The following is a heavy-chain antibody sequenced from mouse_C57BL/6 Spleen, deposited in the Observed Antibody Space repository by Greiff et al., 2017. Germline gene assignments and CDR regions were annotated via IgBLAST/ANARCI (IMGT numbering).Heavy chain of an antibody. CDR2: INPGSGGT. CDR3: AGYVYYAMDY. CDR1: GYAFTNYL. V-gene: IGHV1-54*01. J-gene: IGHJ4*01. Sequence: VQLQQSGAELVRPGTSVKVSCKASGYAFTNYLIEWVKQRPGQGLEWIGVINPGSGGTNYNEKFKGKATLTADKSSSTAYMQLSSLTSEDSAVYFCAGYVYYAMDYWGQGTSVTVSS.